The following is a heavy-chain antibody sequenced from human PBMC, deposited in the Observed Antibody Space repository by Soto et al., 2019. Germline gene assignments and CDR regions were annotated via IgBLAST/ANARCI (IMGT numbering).Heavy chain of an antibody. CDR3: AKDTRPSLYTSIWFDH. J-gene: IGHJ5*02. D-gene: IGHD6-13*01. Sequence: EVQLVESGGDVVQSGRSLRLSCVVSGFTFDNYAMHWVRQAPGKGLEWVSGISWNSGTKEYADPVKGRFTIPRDNAKNSLHLQMSTLGAEDSAFYYCAKDTRPSLYTSIWFDHWGQGALVTVSS. CDR1: GFTFDNYA. CDR2: ISWNSGTK. V-gene: IGHV3-9*01.